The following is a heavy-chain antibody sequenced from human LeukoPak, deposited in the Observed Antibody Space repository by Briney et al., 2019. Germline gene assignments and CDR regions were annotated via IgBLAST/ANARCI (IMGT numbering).Heavy chain of an antibody. CDR2: INPNSGDT. J-gene: IGHJ5*02. Sequence: ASVKVSCKASGYTFTEYYMHWLRQAPGLVFEWMGSINPNSGDTYYSPEFQGRVTLTRDTSIKTAYMEMNSLKSDDTAVYYCVRDIAPIGSWWFDPWGQGTLIIVSS. CDR3: VRDIAPIGSWWFDP. V-gene: IGHV1-2*02. CDR1: GYTFTEYY. D-gene: IGHD2-15*01.